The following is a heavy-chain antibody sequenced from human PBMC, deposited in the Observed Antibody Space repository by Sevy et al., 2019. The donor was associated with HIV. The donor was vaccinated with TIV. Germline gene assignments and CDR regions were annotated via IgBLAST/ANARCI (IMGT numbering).Heavy chain of an antibody. D-gene: IGHD3-22*01. CDR2: ISWNSGSI. Sequence: GGSLRLSCAASGFTFDDYAMHWVRQAPGKGLEWVSGISWNSGSIGYADSVKGRFTISRDNAKKSLYLQMNSLRGEDTAVYYCAKASSRRVVVPSSDAFDIWGQGTMVTVSS. CDR3: AKASSRRVVVPSSDAFDI. CDR1: GFTFDDYA. J-gene: IGHJ3*02. V-gene: IGHV3-9*01.